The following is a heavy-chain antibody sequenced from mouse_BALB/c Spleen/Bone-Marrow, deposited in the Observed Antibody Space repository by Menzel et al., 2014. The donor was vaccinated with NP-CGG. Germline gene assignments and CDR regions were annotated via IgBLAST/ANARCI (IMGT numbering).Heavy chain of an antibody. J-gene: IGHJ2*01. V-gene: IGHV6-6*02. D-gene: IGHD1-1*01. CDR2: IRLKSNNYAT. CDR1: GFTFSNYW. CDR3: TRILRLFDY. Sequence: DVKLVESGGGLVQPGGSMELSCVASGFTFSNYWMIWVRQSPEKGLEWVAEIRLKSNNYATHYAESVKGRFTISRDDSKSSVCLQMNNLRAEDSGIYYCTRILRLFDYWGQGTTLTVSS.